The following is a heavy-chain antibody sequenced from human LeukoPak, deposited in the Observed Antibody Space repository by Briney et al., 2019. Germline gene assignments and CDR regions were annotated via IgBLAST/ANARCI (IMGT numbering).Heavy chain of an antibody. V-gene: IGHV4-59*08. CDR1: GGSISSYY. Sequence: SETLSLTCTVYGGSISSYYWSWIRQPPGKGLEWIGYIYSSGSTNYSPTRTSRVTISVDTSKNQFSRKLYSVTAANTAVYYCARRDSGYGNAFDIWGEGTMVTVSP. CDR2: IYSSGST. J-gene: IGHJ3*02. CDR3: ARRDSGYGNAFDI. D-gene: IGHD5-12*01.